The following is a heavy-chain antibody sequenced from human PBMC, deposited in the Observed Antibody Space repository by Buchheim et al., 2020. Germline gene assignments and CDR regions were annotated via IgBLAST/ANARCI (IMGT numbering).Heavy chain of an antibody. CDR1: GFTFSSYG. CDR3: ARVPLRQLALNYYYGMDV. V-gene: IGHV3-33*01. Sequence: QVQLVESGGGVVQPGRSLRLSCVASGFTFSSYGMHWVRQAPGKGLEWVAVIWHDGRNKYYADSVKGRFTLPRGNPKETLNLQMNSLRAEYTAVYYCARVPLRQLALNYYYGMDVWGQGTT. D-gene: IGHD6-6*01. J-gene: IGHJ6*02. CDR2: IWHDGRNK.